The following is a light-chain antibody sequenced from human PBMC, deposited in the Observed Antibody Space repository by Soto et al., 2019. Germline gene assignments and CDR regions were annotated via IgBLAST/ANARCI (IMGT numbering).Light chain of an antibody. V-gene: IGKV3-20*01. J-gene: IGKJ1*01. CDR1: QSVSGNY. CDR3: YQYDSSPWT. Sequence: EVVMTQSPGTLSLSPGEAATLSCRARQSVSGNYLAWYQQKPGQSPRLVIYDASSRATGIPDRFSGSGSGTDFTLTISRLEPEDVAVYFCYQYDSSPWTFGQGTKVDIK. CDR2: DAS.